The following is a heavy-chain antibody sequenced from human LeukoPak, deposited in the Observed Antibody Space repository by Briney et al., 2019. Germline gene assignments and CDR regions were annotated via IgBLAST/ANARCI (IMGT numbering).Heavy chain of an antibody. J-gene: IGHJ4*02. V-gene: IGHV3-23*01. CDR2: FSGSGGST. CDR1: GFTFSTYA. D-gene: IGHD3-3*01. CDR3: AKAYFGVGIVFDY. Sequence: TGGSLSLSSAASGFTFSTYAMGWVRQAPGKGLEWGSAFSGSGGSTYYAESVKGRFTISRDNSKNTLYLQMNSLRAEETAVYYCAKAYFGVGIVFDYWGQGTLVTVSS.